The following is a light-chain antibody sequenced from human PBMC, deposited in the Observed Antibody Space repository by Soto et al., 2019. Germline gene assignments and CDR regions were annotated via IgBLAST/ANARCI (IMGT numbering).Light chain of an antibody. CDR1: QSITTY. Sequence: DIQMTQSPSSLSASVGDRVTITCRASQSITTYLNWYRQKPGKAPKLLIYKASTLKSGVPSRFSGSGSGTEFTLTISSLQPDDFATYYCQHYNSYSEAFGQGTKVDIK. CDR3: QHYNSYSEA. CDR2: KAS. V-gene: IGKV1-5*03. J-gene: IGKJ1*01.